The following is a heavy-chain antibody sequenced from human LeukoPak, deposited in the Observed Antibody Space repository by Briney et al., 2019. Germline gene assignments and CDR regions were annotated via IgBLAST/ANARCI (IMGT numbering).Heavy chain of an antibody. J-gene: IGHJ6*03. CDR2: IYHNGNT. D-gene: IGHD6-13*01. V-gene: IGHV4-4*02. CDR3: ARVAAIAAAGRNIHYYYYYYMDV. CDR1: GGSVSDSNW. Sequence: SETLSLTCSISGGSVSDSNWWGWIRQPPGKVLEWIGEIYHNGNTGYNPSLKSRVTISVDTSKNQFSLKLSSVTAADTAVYYCARVAAIAAAGRNIHYYYYYYMDVWGKGTTVTVSS.